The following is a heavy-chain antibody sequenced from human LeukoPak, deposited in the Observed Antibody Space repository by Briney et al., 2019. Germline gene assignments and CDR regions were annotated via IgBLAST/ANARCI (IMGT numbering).Heavy chain of an antibody. Sequence: SETLSLTCTVSGGSISRGDYYWSWIRQPPGKGLEWIGYIYYSGSTYYNPSLKSRVTISVDTSKNQFSLKLSSVTAADTAVYYCARRPAQRPNWKGAFDIWGQGTMVTVSS. CDR1: GGSISRGDYY. V-gene: IGHV4-30-4*01. CDR3: ARRPAQRPNWKGAFDI. D-gene: IGHD1-1*01. CDR2: IYYSGST. J-gene: IGHJ3*02.